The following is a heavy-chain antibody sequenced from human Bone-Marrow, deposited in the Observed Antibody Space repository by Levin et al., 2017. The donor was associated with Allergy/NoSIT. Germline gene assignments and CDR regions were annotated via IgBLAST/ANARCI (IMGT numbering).Heavy chain of an antibody. D-gene: IGHD6-6*01. V-gene: IGHV4-34*01. CDR2: INHSGST. Sequence: PSETLSLTCAVYGGSFSGYYWSWIRQPPGKGLEWIGEINHSGSTNYNPSLKSRVTISVDTSKNQFSLKLSSVTAADTAVYYCAREKVVAARQYFDYWGQGTLVTVSS. CDR3: AREKVVAARQYFDY. CDR1: GGSFSGYY. J-gene: IGHJ4*02.